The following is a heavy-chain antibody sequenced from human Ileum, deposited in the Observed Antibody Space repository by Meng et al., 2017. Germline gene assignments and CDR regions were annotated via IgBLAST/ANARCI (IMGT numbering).Heavy chain of an antibody. V-gene: IGHV3-49*04. J-gene: IGHJ1*01. CDR3: ARSPAAKYFHH. D-gene: IGHD6-25*01. CDR1: GFTMNDYT. Sequence: GESLKISCVASGFTMNDYTMSWVRQAPGKELEWVGFIRGKPHDGTTDYAASVKGSFTISRDDSKSIAYLQMNSLKSEDTAVYYCARSPAAKYFHHWGHGTLVTVSS. CDR2: IRGKPHDGTT.